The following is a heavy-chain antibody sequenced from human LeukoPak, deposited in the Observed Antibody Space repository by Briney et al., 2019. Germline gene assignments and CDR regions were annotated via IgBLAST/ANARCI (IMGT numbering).Heavy chain of an antibody. V-gene: IGHV4-59*08. CDR1: GGSISSYY. Sequence: SETLSLTCTVSGGSISSYYWTWIRQPPGKGLEWIAYIFYSGITNYNPSLKSRVTISVDTSKNQFSLKPTSVTAADTAMYYCARHRVYDTDAFDIWGQGTMVTVSS. J-gene: IGHJ3*02. CDR3: ARHRVYDTDAFDI. D-gene: IGHD3-22*01. CDR2: IFYSGIT.